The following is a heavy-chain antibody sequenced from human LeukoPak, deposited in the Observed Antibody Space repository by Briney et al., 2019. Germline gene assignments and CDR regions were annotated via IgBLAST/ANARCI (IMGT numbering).Heavy chain of an antibody. D-gene: IGHD1-14*01. CDR2: MNPNSGNT. V-gene: IGHV1-8*03. Sequence: MNPNSGNTGYAQKFQGRVTITRNTSISTAYMELSSLRSEDTAVYYCARAYTGYYYYYYMDVWGKGTTVTVSS. J-gene: IGHJ6*03. CDR3: ARAYTGYYYYYYMDV.